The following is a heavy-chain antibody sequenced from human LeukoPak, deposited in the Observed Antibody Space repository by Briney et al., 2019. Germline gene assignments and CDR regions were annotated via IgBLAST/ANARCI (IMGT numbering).Heavy chain of an antibody. J-gene: IGHJ6*03. Sequence: SETLSLTCSVSGGSISSYYWTWIRQSAGKGLEWIGRIFTSGGTNYNPSLKSRVTMSLDTAKNQFSLKLTSVTAADTAVYYCARVFTFGSGHYYYYMDVWGKGTTVTISS. CDR1: GGSISSYY. V-gene: IGHV4-4*07. D-gene: IGHD3-10*01. CDR3: ARVFTFGSGHYYYYMDV. CDR2: IFTSGGT.